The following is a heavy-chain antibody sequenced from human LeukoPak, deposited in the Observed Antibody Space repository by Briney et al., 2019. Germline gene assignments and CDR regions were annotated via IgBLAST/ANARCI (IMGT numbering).Heavy chain of an antibody. V-gene: IGHV4-59*01. CDR2: IYYTGTT. Sequence: PSETPSLTCTVSSGSITSYYWSWIPQPPGKGLEYIGHIYYTGTTDYTPSLKSRVTMSVDTSKSQFSLRLISVTASDTAVYFCAGAPNQHYFDYWGQGTLVAVSS. CDR3: AGAPNQHYFDY. CDR1: SGSITSYY. J-gene: IGHJ4*02.